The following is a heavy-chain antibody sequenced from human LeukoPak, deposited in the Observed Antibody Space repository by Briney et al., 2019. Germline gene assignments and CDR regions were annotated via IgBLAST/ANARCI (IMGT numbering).Heavy chain of an antibody. CDR2: ISAYNGNT. Sequence: GASVKVSCKASGYTFTSYGISWVRQAPGQGLEWMGWISAYNGNTNYAQKLQGRVTMTTDTSTSTAYMELRSLRSDDTAVYYCARDMSDSGYSPHDAFDIWGQGTMVTVSS. CDR1: GYTFTSYG. V-gene: IGHV1-18*01. CDR3: ARDMSDSGYSPHDAFDI. J-gene: IGHJ3*02. D-gene: IGHD5-18*01.